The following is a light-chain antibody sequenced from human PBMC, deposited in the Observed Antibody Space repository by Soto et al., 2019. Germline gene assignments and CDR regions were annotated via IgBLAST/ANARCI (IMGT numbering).Light chain of an antibody. CDR3: QQRRNWPLT. CDR1: QSVSSY. CDR2: DAS. V-gene: IGKV3-11*01. Sequence: EIVLTQAPATLSLSPEERATLSCRASQSVSSYLAWYQQKPGQAPRLLIYDASNRATGIPARFSGSGSGTDFTLTISSLEPEDFAVYYCQQRRNWPLTFGGGTKVDIK. J-gene: IGKJ4*01.